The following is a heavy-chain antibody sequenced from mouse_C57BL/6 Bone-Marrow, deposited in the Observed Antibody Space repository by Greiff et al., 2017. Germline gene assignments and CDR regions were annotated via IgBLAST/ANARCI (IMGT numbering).Heavy chain of an antibody. D-gene: IGHD4-1*01. V-gene: IGHV1-55*01. CDR2: SYPTSGRT. CDR3: ARSGPLGRSFDY. J-gene: IGHJ2*01. Sequence: QVQLQQPGAELVKPGASVKMSCKASGYTFTSYWITWVKQRPGQGLEWIGDSYPTSGRTNYNEKFKSKAILTVDTSSNTAYMQLSSLTSQASAVFYCARSGPLGRSFDYWGQGTTLTVSS. CDR1: GYTFTSYW.